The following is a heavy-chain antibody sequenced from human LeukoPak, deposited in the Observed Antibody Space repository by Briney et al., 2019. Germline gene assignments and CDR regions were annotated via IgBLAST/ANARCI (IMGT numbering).Heavy chain of an antibody. V-gene: IGHV6-1*01. CDR3: ARDPIFGEVIYDY. J-gene: IGHJ4*02. Sequence: SQTLSLTCAISGDSASSNSAASNWIRQSPSRGLEWLGRTYYRSKWYNDYAVSVKSRITINTDTSKNQFSLQLNSVTPEDTAVYYCARDPIFGEVIYDYWGQGTLVTVSS. CDR2: TYYRSKWYN. CDR1: GDSASSNSAA. D-gene: IGHD3-3*01.